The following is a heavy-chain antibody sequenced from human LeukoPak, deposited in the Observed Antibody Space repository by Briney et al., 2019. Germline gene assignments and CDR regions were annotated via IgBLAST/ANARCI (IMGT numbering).Heavy chain of an antibody. J-gene: IGHJ6*02. Sequence: SETLSLTCTVSGGSISSYYWSWIRQPPGKGLEWIGYIYYSGTTNYNPSLKSRVTISVDTSKNQFSLKLSSVTAADTAVYYCAKGVSYYYYNAMDVWGQGTTVTVSS. CDR1: GGSISSYY. CDR3: AKGVSYYYYNAMDV. V-gene: IGHV4-59*01. CDR2: IYYSGTT.